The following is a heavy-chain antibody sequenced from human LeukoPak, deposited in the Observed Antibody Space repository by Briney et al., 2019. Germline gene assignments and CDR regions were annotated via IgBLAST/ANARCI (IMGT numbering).Heavy chain of an antibody. V-gene: IGHV1-24*01. CDR1: GYTLTELS. CDR3: ASATRPEITMVRGVTGVGYYGMDV. J-gene: IGHJ6*02. CDR2: FDPADGET. D-gene: IGHD3-10*01. Sequence: ASVKVSCKVSGYTLTELSMHWGRQAPGKGLEWRGGFDPADGETIYAQKFQGRVTMARATSISTAYMELSRLRSDDTAVYYCASATRPEITMVRGVTGVGYYGMDVWGQGTTVTVSS.